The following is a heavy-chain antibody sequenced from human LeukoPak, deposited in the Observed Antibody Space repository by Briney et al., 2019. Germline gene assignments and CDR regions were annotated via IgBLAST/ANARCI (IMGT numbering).Heavy chain of an antibody. D-gene: IGHD3-22*01. J-gene: IGHJ4*02. V-gene: IGHV4-34*01. CDR1: GGSFSGYY. CDR3: ARVFRITMIVVVTPNSYYFDY. Sequence: SETLSLTCAVYGGSFSGYYWSWIRQPPGKGLEWIGEINHSGSTNYYPSLKSRVTISVDTSKNQFSLKLSSVTAADTAVYYCARVFRITMIVVVTPNSYYFDYWGQGTLVTVSS. CDR2: INHSGST.